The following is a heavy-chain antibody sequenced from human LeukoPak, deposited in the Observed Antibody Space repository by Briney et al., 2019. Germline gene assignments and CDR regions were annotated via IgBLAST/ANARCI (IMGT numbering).Heavy chain of an antibody. V-gene: IGHV4-34*01. CDR3: ARGYDSSGYLTSNYNWFDP. J-gene: IGHJ5*02. Sequence: PSETLSLTCAVYGGSFSGYYWSWLRQPPGKGLEWIGEINHSGSTNYNPSLKSRVTISVDTSKNQFSLKLSSVTAADTAVYYRARGYDSSGYLTSNYNWFDPWGQGTLVTVSS. CDR2: INHSGST. CDR1: GGSFSGYY. D-gene: IGHD3-22*01.